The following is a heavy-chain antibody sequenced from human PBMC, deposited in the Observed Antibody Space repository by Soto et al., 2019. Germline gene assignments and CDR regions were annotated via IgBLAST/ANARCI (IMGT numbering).Heavy chain of an antibody. J-gene: IGHJ6*03. CDR3: ARGTGKYCSGGSCYYYHYYYYMDV. CDR2: INHSGST. Sequence: PSETLSLTCAVYGGSFSGYYWSWIRQPPGKGLEWIGEINHSGSTNYNPSLKSRVTISVDTSKNQFSLKLSSVTAADTAVYYCARGTGKYCSGGSCYYYHYYYYMDVWGKGTTVTVSS. CDR1: GGSFSGYY. D-gene: IGHD2-15*01. V-gene: IGHV4-34*01.